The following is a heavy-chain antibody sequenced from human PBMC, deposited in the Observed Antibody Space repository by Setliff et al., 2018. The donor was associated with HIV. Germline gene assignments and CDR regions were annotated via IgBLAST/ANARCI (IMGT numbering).Heavy chain of an antibody. CDR1: GGTFSSYA. D-gene: IGHD4-17*01. CDR3: AKDRDYGGRGDAFDI. V-gene: IGHV1-69*13. CDR2: FIPIFGTA. J-gene: IGHJ3*02. Sequence: WASVKVSCKASGGTFSSYAISWVRQAPGQGLEWMGGFIPIFGTANYAQKFQGRVTITADESTSTAYMELSSLRSEDTAVYYCAKDRDYGGRGDAFDIWGQGTVVTVSS.